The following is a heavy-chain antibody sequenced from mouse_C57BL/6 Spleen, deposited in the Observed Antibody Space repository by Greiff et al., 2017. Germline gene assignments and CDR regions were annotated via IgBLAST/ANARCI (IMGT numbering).Heavy chain of an antibody. CDR3: ASTVVARDAMDY. Sequence: VQLQQSGPELVKPGASVKISCKASGYAFSSSWMNWVKQRPGKGLEWIGRIYPGDGDTNYNGKFKGKATLTADKSSSTAYMQLSSLTSEDSAVXFCASTVVARDAMDYWGQGTSVTVSS. CDR1: GYAFSSSW. CDR2: IYPGDGDT. D-gene: IGHD1-1*01. J-gene: IGHJ4*01. V-gene: IGHV1-82*01.